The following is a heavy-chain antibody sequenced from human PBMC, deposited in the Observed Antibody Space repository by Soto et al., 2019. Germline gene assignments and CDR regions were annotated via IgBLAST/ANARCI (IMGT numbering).Heavy chain of an antibody. V-gene: IGHV1-2*02. CDR3: AKDLTRQLAYWLDP. J-gene: IGHJ5*02. Sequence: ASVKVSYKASGFSFTGYYIHWLRQAPGQGLEWMGWINAHSGGTEYAQKFQGRVTLTRDTSIATAYLTLTSLTSDDTALYYCAKDLTRQLAYWLDPWGQGTQVTVSS. CDR1: GFSFTGYY. D-gene: IGHD6-6*01. CDR2: INAHSGGT.